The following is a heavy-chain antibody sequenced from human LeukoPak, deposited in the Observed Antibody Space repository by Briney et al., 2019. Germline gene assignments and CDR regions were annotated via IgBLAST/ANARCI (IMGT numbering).Heavy chain of an antibody. D-gene: IGHD3-10*01. CDR3: ARDVLWFGESPNAFDI. J-gene: IGHJ3*02. CDR2: IIPIFGTA. Sequence: GASVKVSCKASGGTFSSYAISWVRQAPGQGLEWMGGIIPIFGTANYAQKFQGRVTITADKSTSTAYMELSSLRSDDTAVYYCARDVLWFGESPNAFDIWGQGTMVTVSS. V-gene: IGHV1-69*06. CDR1: GGTFSSYA.